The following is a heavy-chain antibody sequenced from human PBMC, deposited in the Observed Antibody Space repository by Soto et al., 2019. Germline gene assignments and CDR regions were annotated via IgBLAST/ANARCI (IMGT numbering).Heavy chain of an antibody. Sequence: GGSLRLSCSASGFTFSSYAMSWVRQAPGKGLEWVSAISGSGGSTYYADSVKGRFTISRDNSKNTLYLQMNSLRAEDTAVYYCAKTWTTYYYDSSGYYPHWFDPWGQGTLVTVSS. D-gene: IGHD3-22*01. CDR2: ISGSGGST. J-gene: IGHJ5*02. V-gene: IGHV3-23*01. CDR3: AKTWTTYYYDSSGYYPHWFDP. CDR1: GFTFSSYA.